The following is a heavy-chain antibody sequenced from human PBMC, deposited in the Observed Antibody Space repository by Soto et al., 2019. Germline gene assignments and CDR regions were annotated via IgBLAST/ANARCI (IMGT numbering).Heavy chain of an antibody. CDR2: IIPIFGTA. J-gene: IGHJ4*02. CDR3: ARGDTAMVTSDYFDY. D-gene: IGHD5-18*01. CDR1: GGTFSSYA. V-gene: IGHV1-69*13. Sequence: VKVSCKASGGTFSSYAISWVRQAPGQGLEWMGGIIPIFGTANYAQKFQGRVTITADESTSTAYMELSSLRSEDTAVYYCARGDTAMVTSDYFDYWGQGTLVTVSS.